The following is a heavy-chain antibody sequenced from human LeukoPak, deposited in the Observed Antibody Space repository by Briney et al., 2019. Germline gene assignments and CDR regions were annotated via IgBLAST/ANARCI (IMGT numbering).Heavy chain of an antibody. Sequence: ASVKVSCKASGYTFTSYYMHWVRQAPGQGLEWMGIINPSGGSTSYAQKFQGRVTMTRDTSTSTVYMELSSLRSEDTVVYYCARDGYSSWYPIFNAPPSPQIDYWGQGTLVTVSS. CDR2: INPSGGST. CDR1: GYTFTSYY. CDR3: ARDGYSSWYPIFNAPPSPQIDY. D-gene: IGHD6-13*01. V-gene: IGHV1-46*01. J-gene: IGHJ4*02.